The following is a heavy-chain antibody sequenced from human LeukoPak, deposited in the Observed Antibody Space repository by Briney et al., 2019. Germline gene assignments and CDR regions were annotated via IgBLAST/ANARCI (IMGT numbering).Heavy chain of an antibody. Sequence: GGSLRLSFAASGFTFSSYSMNWVRQAPGKGLEWVSSISSSSSYIYYADSVKGRFTISRDNAKNSLYLQMNSLRAEDTAVYYCARDPLTNDAFDIWGQGTMVTVSS. CDR1: GFTFSSYS. CDR2: ISSSSSYI. J-gene: IGHJ3*02. CDR3: ARDPLTNDAFDI. V-gene: IGHV3-21*01.